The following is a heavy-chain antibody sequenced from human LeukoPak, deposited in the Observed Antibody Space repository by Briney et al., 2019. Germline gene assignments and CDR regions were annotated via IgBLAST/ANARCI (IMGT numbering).Heavy chain of an antibody. CDR2: IYSGEIT. CDR1: GFTVSSTY. Sequence: GGSLRLSCAASGFTVSSTYMSWVRQAPGKGLQWVSLIYSGEITYYADSVKGRFTVSSDTSENTLYLQMNSLRAEDTAVYYCARSTHYGSGTAFDCWGQGTLVTVSS. D-gene: IGHD3-10*01. J-gene: IGHJ4*02. CDR3: ARSTHYGSGTAFDC. V-gene: IGHV3-66*01.